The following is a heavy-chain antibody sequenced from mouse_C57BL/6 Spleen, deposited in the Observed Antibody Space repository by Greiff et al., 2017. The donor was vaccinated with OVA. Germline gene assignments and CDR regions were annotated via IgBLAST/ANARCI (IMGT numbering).Heavy chain of an antibody. CDR2: IDPSDSYT. CDR3: ERRRDYYGSGWYFDV. Sequence: QVQLQQPGAELVKPGASVKLSCKASGYTFTSYWMQWVKQRPGQGLEWIGEIDPSDSYTNYNQKFKGKATLTVDTSSSTAYMQLSSLTSADSAVYFCERRRDYYGSGWYFDVWGTGTTVTVSS. J-gene: IGHJ1*03. V-gene: IGHV1-50*01. CDR1: GYTFTSYW. D-gene: IGHD1-1*01.